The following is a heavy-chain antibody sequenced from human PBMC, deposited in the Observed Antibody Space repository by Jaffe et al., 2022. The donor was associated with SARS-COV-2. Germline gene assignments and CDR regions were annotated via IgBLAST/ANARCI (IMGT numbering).Heavy chain of an antibody. CDR3: AGELWFHNYYYYGMDV. D-gene: IGHD5-18*01. V-gene: IGHV3-48*02. Sequence: EVQLVESGGGLVQPGGSLRLSCAASGFTFSSYSMNWVRQAPGKGLEWVSYISSSSSTIYYADSVKGRFTISRDNAKNSLYLQMNSLRDEDTAVYYCAGELWFHNYYYYGMDVWGQGTTVTVSS. CDR2: ISSSSSTI. CDR1: GFTFSSYS. J-gene: IGHJ6*02.